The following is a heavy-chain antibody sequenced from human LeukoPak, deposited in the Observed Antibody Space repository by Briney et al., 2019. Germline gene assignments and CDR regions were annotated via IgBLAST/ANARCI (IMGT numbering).Heavy chain of an antibody. CDR3: ARGDGPGGYFDY. D-gene: IGHD5-24*01. V-gene: IGHV4-39*01. J-gene: IGHJ4*02. CDR2: IYYSGNT. Sequence: SETLSLTCTVSGGSISSSSYSWGWIRQPPGKGLEWIGTIYYSGNTYYNPSLKSRVTISVDTSKNQFSLKLSSVIAADTAVYYCARGDGPGGYFDYWGQGTLVTVSS. CDR1: GGSISSSSYS.